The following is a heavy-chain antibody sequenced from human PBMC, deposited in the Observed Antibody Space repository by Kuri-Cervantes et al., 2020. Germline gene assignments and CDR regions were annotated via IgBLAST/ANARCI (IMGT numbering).Heavy chain of an antibody. J-gene: IGHJ5*02. V-gene: IGHV1-2*02. CDR3: ARKAVAGLGANWFDP. Sequence: ASVKVSCKASGYTLTGYYIHWVRQAPGQGLEWLGWIKPHSGGTNYAQKFQGRVTMTRDTSISTAYMELSRLRSDDTAVYYCARKAVAGLGANWFDPWGQGTLVTVSS. CDR1: GYTLTGYY. D-gene: IGHD6-19*01. CDR2: IKPHSGGT.